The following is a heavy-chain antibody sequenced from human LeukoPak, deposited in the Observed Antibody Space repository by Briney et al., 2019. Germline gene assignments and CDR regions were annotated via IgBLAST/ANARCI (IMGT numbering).Heavy chain of an antibody. CDR2: IYYSGST. J-gene: IGHJ4*02. V-gene: IGHV4-39*01. CDR1: GGSISSSSYS. D-gene: IGHD3-22*01. CDR3: ARHGHYYDSSGPDFGY. Sequence: SETLSLTCTVSGGSISSSSYSWGWIRQPPGKGLEWIGSIYYSGSTYYNPSLKSRVTISVDTSKNQFSLKLSSVTAADTAVYYCARHGHYYDSSGPDFGYWGQGTLVTVSS.